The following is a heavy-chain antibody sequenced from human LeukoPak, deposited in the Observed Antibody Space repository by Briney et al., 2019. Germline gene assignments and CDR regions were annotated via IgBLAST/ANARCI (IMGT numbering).Heavy chain of an antibody. J-gene: IGHJ6*03. CDR2: IYTSGST. CDR1: GGSISSGSYY. D-gene: IGHD2/OR15-2a*01. Sequence: PSQTLSLTCTVSGGSISSGSYYWSWIRQPAGKGLEWIGRIYTSGSTNYNPSLKSRVTISVDTSKNQFSLKLSSVTAADTAVYYCAKTYYLGAANYYYYYYMDVWGKGTTVTVSS. V-gene: IGHV4-61*02. CDR3: AKTYYLGAANYYYYYYMDV.